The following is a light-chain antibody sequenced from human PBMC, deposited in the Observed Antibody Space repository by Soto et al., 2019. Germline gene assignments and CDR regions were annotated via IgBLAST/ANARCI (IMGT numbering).Light chain of an antibody. CDR2: AAS. CDR3: QQYYNSPRT. J-gene: IGKJ5*01. V-gene: IGKV3-15*01. Sequence: EIVMTQSPGTLSVSPGERVTLSCRASQSLTGTFAWYQHTPGQSPRLLIYAASARATGIPARLSGTGSGTEFTLTINSLQAEDSAVYYCQQYYNSPRTFGQGTRLEIK. CDR1: QSLTGT.